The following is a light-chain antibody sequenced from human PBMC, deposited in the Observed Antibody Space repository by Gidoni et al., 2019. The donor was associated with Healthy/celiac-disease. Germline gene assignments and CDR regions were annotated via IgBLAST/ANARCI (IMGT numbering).Light chain of an antibody. CDR2: DAS. J-gene: IGKJ4*01. CDR1: QSVSSY. Sequence: EIVLTQSPATLSLSPGERATLSCSASQSVSSYLAWYQQKPGPAPRLLIYDASNRATGIPARFSGSGSGTDFTLTISSLEPEDFAVYYCQQRSNWPPSFGGXTKVEIK. V-gene: IGKV3-11*01. CDR3: QQRSNWPPS.